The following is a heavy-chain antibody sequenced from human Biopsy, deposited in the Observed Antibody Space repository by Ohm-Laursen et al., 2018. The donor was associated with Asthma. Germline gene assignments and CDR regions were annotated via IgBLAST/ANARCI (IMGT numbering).Heavy chain of an antibody. V-gene: IGHV3-23*01. Sequence: GSLRLSCAASGFPFRGFGMTWVRQAPGRGLEWVATISGGGPSTFYAASVKGRFTISSDTLKNTVFLHLSSLRAEDTAVYYCAKESGTVGWHADYLEEWGRGTPVTVSS. D-gene: IGHD6-19*01. CDR3: AKESGTVGWHADYLEE. CDR1: GFPFRGFG. CDR2: ISGGGPST. J-gene: IGHJ4*02.